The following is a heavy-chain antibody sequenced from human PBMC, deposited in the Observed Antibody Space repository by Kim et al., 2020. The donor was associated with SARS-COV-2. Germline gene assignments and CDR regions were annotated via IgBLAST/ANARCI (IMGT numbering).Heavy chain of an antibody. V-gene: IGHV1-18*01. Sequence: AQKLQGRVTMTTDTSTSTAYMELRSLRSDDTAVYYCASQYYDILTGLDVWGQGTTVTVSS. J-gene: IGHJ6*02. D-gene: IGHD3-9*01. CDR3: ASQYYDILTGLDV.